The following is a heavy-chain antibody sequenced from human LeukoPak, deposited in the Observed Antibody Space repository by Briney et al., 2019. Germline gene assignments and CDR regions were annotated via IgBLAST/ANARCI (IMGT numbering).Heavy chain of an antibody. CDR2: IRSTSSAI. V-gene: IGHV3-48*01. CDR3: ARADDYSFDY. D-gene: IGHD4-11*01. J-gene: IGHJ4*02. Sequence: GGSLRLSCAASGFTFSGYSMNWVRQAPGKGLEWVSYIRSTSSAIYYADSVKGRFTISRDNAKNSLYLQMNSLRAEDTAVYYCARADDYSFDYWGQGTLVTVSS. CDR1: GFTFSGYS.